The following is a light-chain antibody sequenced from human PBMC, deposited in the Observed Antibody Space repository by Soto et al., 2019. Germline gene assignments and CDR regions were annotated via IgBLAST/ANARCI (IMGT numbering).Light chain of an antibody. J-gene: IGKJ1*01. CDR1: QSINGW. Sequence: DIQMTQSPPTLSAYVGDRVTITFRASQSINGWLAWYQQKPGKAPNLLIYQASTLESGVPSRFSGSGSGTEFTLTISSLQPDDFATYHCQQHNTYSRTFGQGTKV. V-gene: IGKV1-5*03. CDR3: QQHNTYSRT. CDR2: QAS.